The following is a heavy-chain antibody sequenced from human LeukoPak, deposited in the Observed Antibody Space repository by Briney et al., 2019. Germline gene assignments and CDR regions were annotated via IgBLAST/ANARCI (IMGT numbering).Heavy chain of an antibody. J-gene: IGHJ4*02. Sequence: SVKVSCKASGYSFTGYFMHWVRQAPGQGLEWMGGIIPIFGTANYAQKFQGRVTITADESTSTAYMELSSLRSEDTAVYYCARVVGYSYGSPYFDYWGQGTLVTVSS. V-gene: IGHV1-69*13. CDR2: IIPIFGTA. CDR1: GYSFTGYF. CDR3: ARVVGYSYGSPYFDY. D-gene: IGHD5-18*01.